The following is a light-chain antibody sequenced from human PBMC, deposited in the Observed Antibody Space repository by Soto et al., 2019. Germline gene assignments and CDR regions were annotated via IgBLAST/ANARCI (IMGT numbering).Light chain of an antibody. CDR3: QHYGTSSIT. CDR1: QSVGSK. V-gene: IGKV3-20*01. Sequence: EFVLTQSPATLSLSPGEGATLSCRASQSVGSKLAWFQQKPGQAPRLLMYGASSRATGTPDRISGGGSGTDFTLTISRLEPEDFAVYYCQHYGTSSITFGQGTRLEI. CDR2: GAS. J-gene: IGKJ5*01.